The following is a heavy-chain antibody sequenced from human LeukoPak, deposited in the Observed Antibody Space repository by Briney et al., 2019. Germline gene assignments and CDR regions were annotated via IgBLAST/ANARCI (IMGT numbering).Heavy chain of an antibody. CDR2: MNPNSGNT. V-gene: IGHV1-8*01. J-gene: IGHJ4*02. Sequence: ASVKVSCKASGYTFTSYDINWVRQATGQGLEWMGWMNPNSGNTGYAQKFQGRVTMTRNTSISTAYMELSSLRSEDTAVYYCARGRPYYGSGRRKYYFDYWGQGTLVTVS. CDR3: ARGRPYYGSGRRKYYFDY. CDR1: GYTFTSYD. D-gene: IGHD3-10*01.